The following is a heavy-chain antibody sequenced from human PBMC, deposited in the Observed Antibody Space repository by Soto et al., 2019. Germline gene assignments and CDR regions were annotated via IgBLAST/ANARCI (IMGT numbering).Heavy chain of an antibody. J-gene: IGHJ6*02. CDR1: GGTFSSYA. CDR3: ARDQGYSSSRDIRNYYYGMDV. CDR2: IIPIFGTA. Sequence: SVKVSCKASGGTFSSYAISWVRQAPGQGLEWMGGIIPIFGTANYAQKFQGRVTITADESTSTAYMELSSLRSEDTAVHYCARDQGYSSSRDIRNYYYGMDVWGQGTTVTVSS. V-gene: IGHV1-69*13. D-gene: IGHD6-13*01.